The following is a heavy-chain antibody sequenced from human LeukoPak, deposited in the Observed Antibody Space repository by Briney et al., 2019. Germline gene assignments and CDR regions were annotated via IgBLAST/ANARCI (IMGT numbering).Heavy chain of an antibody. CDR3: ARGSQADYYGSGSYPDY. J-gene: IGHJ4*02. CDR1: GFTFNTYG. D-gene: IGHD3-10*01. CDR2: IWYDGSIK. V-gene: IGHV3-33*08. Sequence: GGSLGLSCAASGFTFNTYGMSWVRQAPGKGLEWVAVIWYDGSIKYYPDSVKGRLTISRDNAKNTLYLQMNSLRAEDTAVYYCARGSQADYYGSGSYPDYWGQGTLVTVSS.